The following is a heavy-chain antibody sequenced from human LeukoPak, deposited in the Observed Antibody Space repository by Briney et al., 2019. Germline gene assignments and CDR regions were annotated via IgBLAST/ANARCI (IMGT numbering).Heavy chain of an antibody. Sequence: NHGESLQISCKGSGYRFTSYWIGWVRQLPGKGLEWMGIIYPGDSDTRYSPSFQGQVTISADKSISTAYLQWSSLKASDTAMYYCARLIAPYYDSSGYLYWGQGTLVTVSS. CDR3: ARLIAPYYDSSGYLY. CDR2: IYPGDSDT. V-gene: IGHV5-51*01. J-gene: IGHJ4*02. CDR1: GYRFTSYW. D-gene: IGHD3-22*01.